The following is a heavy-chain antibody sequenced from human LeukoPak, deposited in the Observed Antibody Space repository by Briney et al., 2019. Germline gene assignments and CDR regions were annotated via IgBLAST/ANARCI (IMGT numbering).Heavy chain of an antibody. CDR1: GFTFSDYY. V-gene: IGHV3-11*01. Sequence: GSLRLSCAASGFTFSDYYMSWVRQAPGKGLERVSYISSSGSTIYYADSVKGRFTISRDNAKNSLYLQMNSLRAEDTAVYYRARRTGDIGTYYFDYWGQGTLVTVSS. D-gene: IGHD7-27*01. J-gene: IGHJ4*02. CDR2: ISSSGSTI. CDR3: ARRTGDIGTYYFDY.